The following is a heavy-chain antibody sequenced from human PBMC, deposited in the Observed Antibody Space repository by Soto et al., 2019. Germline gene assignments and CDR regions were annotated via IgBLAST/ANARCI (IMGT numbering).Heavy chain of an antibody. CDR1: GGTFSIYT. CDR2: VIPIFDVT. D-gene: IGHD6-13*01. V-gene: IGHV1-69*02. Sequence: QVQLVQSGSEVKKPGSSVMVSCKASGGTFSIYTISWVRQAPGQGLEWMGRVIPIFDVTSYAQRFQGRVTITADKSTTTAYMELSSLRSEDTAVYYCARDRDNSNWPNFDYWGQGTLVTVSS. CDR3: ARDRDNSNWPNFDY. J-gene: IGHJ4*02.